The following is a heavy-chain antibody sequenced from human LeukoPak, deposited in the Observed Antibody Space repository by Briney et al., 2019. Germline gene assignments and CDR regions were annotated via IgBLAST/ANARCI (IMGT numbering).Heavy chain of an antibody. D-gene: IGHD3-22*01. Sequence: SETLSLTCTVSGGSISSYYWNWMRQPPGKGLEWIGYIYDTGSSSYNPSLKSRVTISVDTSKNQFSLKVRSVTAADAAVYYCARGVYNDISGYYPDYWGQGTLVTVSS. CDR2: IYDTGSS. CDR1: GGSISSYY. J-gene: IGHJ4*02. CDR3: ARGVYNDISGYYPDY. V-gene: IGHV4-59*01.